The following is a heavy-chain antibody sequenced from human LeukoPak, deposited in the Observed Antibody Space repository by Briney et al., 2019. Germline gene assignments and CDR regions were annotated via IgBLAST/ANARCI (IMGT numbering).Heavy chain of an antibody. Sequence: SETLSLTCAVYGGSFSGYYWSWIRQPPGKGLEWIGEINHSGSTNYNPSLKSRVTISVDASKNQFSLKLSSVTAADTAVYYCASLPMVRGVPDYWGQGTLVTVSS. J-gene: IGHJ4*02. CDR1: GGSFSGYY. CDR3: ASLPMVRGVPDY. V-gene: IGHV4-34*09. D-gene: IGHD3-10*01. CDR2: INHSGST.